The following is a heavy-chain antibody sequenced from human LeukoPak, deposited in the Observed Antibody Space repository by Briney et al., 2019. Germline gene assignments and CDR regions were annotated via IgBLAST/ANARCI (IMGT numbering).Heavy chain of an antibody. V-gene: IGHV4-34*01. Sequence: SETLSLTCAVYGGSFSGYYWSWIRQPPGKGLEWIGEINHSGSTNYNPSLKSRVTISVDTSKNQFSLKLSSVTAADTAVYYCARVTYYYGSGSFDYWGQGTLVTVSS. CDR3: ARVTYYYGSGSFDY. D-gene: IGHD3-10*01. CDR2: INHSGST. CDR1: GGSFSGYY. J-gene: IGHJ4*02.